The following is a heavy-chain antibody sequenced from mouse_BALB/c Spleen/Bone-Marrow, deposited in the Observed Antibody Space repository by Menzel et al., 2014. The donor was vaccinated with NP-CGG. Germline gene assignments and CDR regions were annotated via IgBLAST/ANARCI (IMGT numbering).Heavy chain of an antibody. CDR3: ARVSYDYFDY. CDR1: GFTFSDYY. J-gene: IGHJ2*01. CDR2: ISDGGSYT. D-gene: IGHD2-4*01. Sequence: EVQGVESGGGLVKPGGSLRLSCAASGFTFSDYYMYWVRQTPEKRLEWVATISDGGSYTYYPDSVKGRFTISSDNAKKNLYLQMSSLESEDTAMYYCARVSYDYFDYWGQGTTLTVSS. V-gene: IGHV5-4*02.